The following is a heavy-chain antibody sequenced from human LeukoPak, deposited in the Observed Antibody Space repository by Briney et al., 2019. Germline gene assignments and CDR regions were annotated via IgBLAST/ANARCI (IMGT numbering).Heavy chain of an antibody. CDR1: GGSFSGYY. V-gene: IGHV4-34*01. J-gene: IGHJ4*02. D-gene: IGHD3-16*01. CDR3: ARVPLTDGPFDY. CDR2: INHSGST. Sequence: SETLSLTCAVYGGSFSGYYWSWIRQPPGKGLEWIGEINHSGSTNYNPSLKSRVTISVDTSKNQFSLKLSSVTAADTAVYYCARVPLTDGPFDYWGQGTLVTVSS.